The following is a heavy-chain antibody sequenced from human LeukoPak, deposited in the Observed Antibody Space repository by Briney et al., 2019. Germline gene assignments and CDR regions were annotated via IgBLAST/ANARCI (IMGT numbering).Heavy chain of an antibody. CDR2: TWDDGISR. V-gene: IGHV3-33*01. Sequence: GGSLRLSCPASRFPFSTYGMHWVRQAPGKGLEWVAVTWDDGISRTYADSVKGRFTISRDNSHNTLYLEMNSLRAEDTAVYYCGVLPAATMLRDYWGQGTLVTVSS. CDR3: GVLPAATMLRDY. J-gene: IGHJ4*02. CDR1: RFPFSTYG. D-gene: IGHD2-2*01.